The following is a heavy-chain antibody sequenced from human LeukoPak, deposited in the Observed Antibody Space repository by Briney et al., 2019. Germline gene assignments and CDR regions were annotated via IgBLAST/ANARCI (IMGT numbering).Heavy chain of an antibody. Sequence: GGSLRLSCAASGFTFSNYAMSWVRQAPGKGLEWVSVISDSGGSTYYADSVKGRCAISRDNSKNTLYLQMNSLRDEDTAVYYCAKDRGYYGSGSNGMDVWGKGTTVTVSS. J-gene: IGHJ6*04. CDR2: ISDSGGST. CDR3: AKDRGYYGSGSNGMDV. D-gene: IGHD3-10*01. CDR1: GFTFSNYA. V-gene: IGHV3-23*01.